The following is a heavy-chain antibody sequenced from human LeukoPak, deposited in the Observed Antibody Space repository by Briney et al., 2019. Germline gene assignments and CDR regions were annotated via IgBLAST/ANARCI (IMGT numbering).Heavy chain of an antibody. D-gene: IGHD6-6*01. CDR2: INHSGST. Sequence: SETLSLTCAVYGGSFSGYYWSWIRQPPGKGLEWIGEINHSGSTNYNPSLRSRVTISVDTSKNQFSLKLSSVTAADTAVYYCARGPRQLGFDYWGQGTLVTVSS. CDR1: GGSFSGYY. V-gene: IGHV4-34*01. CDR3: ARGPRQLGFDY. J-gene: IGHJ4*02.